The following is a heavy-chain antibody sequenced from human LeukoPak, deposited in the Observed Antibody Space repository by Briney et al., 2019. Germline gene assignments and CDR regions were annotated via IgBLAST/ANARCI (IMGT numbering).Heavy chain of an antibody. J-gene: IGHJ3*01. CDR2: ISSNSKTI. CDR3: ARDGFDARSPYL. D-gene: IGHD2/OR15-2a*01. Sequence: GGSLRLSCAASGFTFKTYEMNWVRQAPGRGLEWISYISSNSKTIYYADSVKGRITVSRDNAENSLYLQMNSLRGEDTAIYYCARDGFDARSPYLWGPGTLVTVSS. CDR1: GFTFKTYE. V-gene: IGHV3-48*03.